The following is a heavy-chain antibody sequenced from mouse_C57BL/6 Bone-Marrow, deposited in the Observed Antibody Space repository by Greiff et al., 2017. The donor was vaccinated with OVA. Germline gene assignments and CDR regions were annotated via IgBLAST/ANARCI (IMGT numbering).Heavy chain of an antibody. CDR3: TKWRTGYYFDY. CDR1: GYTFTDYE. CDR2: LDPETGGT. V-gene: IGHV1-15*01. Sequence: QVQLQQSGAELVRPGASVSLSCTASGYTFTDYEMHWVKQTPVHGLEWIGALDPETGGTASNPQFQGQAILTADKSSSTAYMELRSLTSEDSAVYYCTKWRTGYYFDYWGKGTTLTVSS. D-gene: IGHD4-1*01. J-gene: IGHJ2*01.